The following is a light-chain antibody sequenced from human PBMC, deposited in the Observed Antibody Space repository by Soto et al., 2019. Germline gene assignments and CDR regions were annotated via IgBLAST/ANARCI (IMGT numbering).Light chain of an antibody. CDR1: SSDVGGYNY. J-gene: IGLJ1*01. V-gene: IGLV2-11*01. CDR3: CSYAGSNTYV. Sequence: QSVLTQPRSVSGSPGQSVTISCTGTSSDVGGYNYVSWYQHNPDKAPKLMIYDVNKRPSGVPDRFSGSKSGNTASLTISGLQAEDEADYYCCSYAGSNTYVFGSGTKVTVL. CDR2: DVN.